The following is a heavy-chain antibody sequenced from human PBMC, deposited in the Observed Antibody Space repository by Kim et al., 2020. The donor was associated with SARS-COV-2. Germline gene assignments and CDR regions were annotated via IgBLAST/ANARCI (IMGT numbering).Heavy chain of an antibody. V-gene: IGHV4-34*01. CDR2: INHSGST. Sequence: SETLSLTCAVYGGSFSGYYWSWIRQPPGKGLEWIGEINHSGSTNYNPSLKSRVTISVDTSKNQFSLKLSSVTAADTAVYYCTGGSGLGYYYYYGMDVWGQGTTVTVSS. J-gene: IGHJ6*02. CDR3: TGGSGLGYYYYYGMDV. D-gene: IGHD6-25*01. CDR1: GGSFSGYY.